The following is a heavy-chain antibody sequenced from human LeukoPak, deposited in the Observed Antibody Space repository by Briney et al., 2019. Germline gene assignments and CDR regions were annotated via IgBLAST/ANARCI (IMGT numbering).Heavy chain of an antibody. D-gene: IGHD3-16*01. V-gene: IGHV3-15*01. CDR2: IKSKIDGGTT. CDR1: GFTITNAT. Sequence: RSGGSLRLSCGASGFTITNATMSWVRQAPGKGLEWVGLIKSKIDGGTTDLAAPVKGRFTISTDDSKHTLYLQMNSLKTEDTAVYYCTTGYVHSDFDYWGQGTLVTVSS. J-gene: IGHJ4*02. CDR3: TTGYVHSDFDY.